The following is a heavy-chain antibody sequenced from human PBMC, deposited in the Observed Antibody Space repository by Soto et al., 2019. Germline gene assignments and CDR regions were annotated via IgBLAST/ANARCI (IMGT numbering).Heavy chain of an antibody. Sequence: GASVKVSCKASGYTFTSYAMHCVRQAPGQRLEWMGWINAGNGNTKYSQKFQGRVTITRDTSASTAYMELSSLRSEDTAVYYCARATFPYSSSWYSAFDYWGQGTLVTVSS. CDR3: ARATFPYSSSWYSAFDY. J-gene: IGHJ4*02. CDR2: INAGNGNT. CDR1: GYTFTSYA. V-gene: IGHV1-3*01. D-gene: IGHD6-13*01.